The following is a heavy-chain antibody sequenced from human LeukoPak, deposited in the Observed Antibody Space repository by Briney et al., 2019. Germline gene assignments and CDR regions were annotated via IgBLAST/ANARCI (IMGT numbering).Heavy chain of an antibody. Sequence: KVSCKASGYTFTSYAISWVRQAPGQGLEWMGRIIPILGIANYAQKFQGRVTITADKSTSTAYMELSSLRSEDTAVYYCARGFKGGGYSYGILDYWGQGTLVTVSS. J-gene: IGHJ4*02. CDR2: IIPILGIA. CDR1: GYTFTSYA. CDR3: ARGFKGGGYSYGILDY. D-gene: IGHD5-18*01. V-gene: IGHV1-69*04.